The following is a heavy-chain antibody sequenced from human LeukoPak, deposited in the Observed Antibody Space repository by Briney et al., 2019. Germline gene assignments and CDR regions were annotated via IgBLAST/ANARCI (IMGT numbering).Heavy chain of an antibody. J-gene: IGHJ4*02. V-gene: IGHV1-2*02. CDR1: GYTFTGYY. CDR3: ARGGRNFWSGYYFLVY. CDR2: INPNSGGT. Sequence: GASVKVSCKASGYTFTGYYMHWVRQAPGQGLEWMGWINPNSGGTNYAQKFQGRVTMTRDTSISTAYMELSRLRSDDTAVYYCARGGRNFWSGYYFLVYWGQGTLVTVSS. D-gene: IGHD3-3*01.